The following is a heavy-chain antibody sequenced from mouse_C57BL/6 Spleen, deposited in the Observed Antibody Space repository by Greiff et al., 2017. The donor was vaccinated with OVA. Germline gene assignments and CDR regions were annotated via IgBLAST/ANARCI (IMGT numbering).Heavy chain of an antibody. CDR1: GYTFTSYW. CDR3: ARKVLRRYFDV. Sequence: VKLQQPGAELVMPGASVKLSCKASGYTFTSYWMHWVKQRPGQGLEWIGEIDPSDSYTNYNQKFKGKSTLTVDKSSSTAYMQLSSLTSEDSAVYYCARKVLRRYFDVWGTGTTVTVSS. J-gene: IGHJ1*03. CDR2: IDPSDSYT. V-gene: IGHV1-69*01. D-gene: IGHD1-2*01.